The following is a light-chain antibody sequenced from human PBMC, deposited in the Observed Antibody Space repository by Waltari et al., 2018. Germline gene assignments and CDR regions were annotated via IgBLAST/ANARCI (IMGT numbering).Light chain of an antibody. CDR3: MQARQTPWT. J-gene: IGKJ1*01. Sequence: DIVMTQSPLSLPVSPGEPASISCRSSQSLLHSSGYTFLVWYVQKPGQAPQLLIYLVSDRPSGVPDRLSGSGSGTDFTLKISRVEAEDVGLYYCMQARQTPWTFGQGTKVEIK. CDR1: QSLLHSSGYTF. CDR2: LVS. V-gene: IGKV2-28*01.